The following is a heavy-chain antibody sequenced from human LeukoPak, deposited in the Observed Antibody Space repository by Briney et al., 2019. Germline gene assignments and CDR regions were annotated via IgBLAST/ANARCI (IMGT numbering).Heavy chain of an antibody. V-gene: IGHV3-64*01. Sequence: HPGGSLRLSCAASGFTFSSYAMHWVRQAPGKGLEYVSAISSNGGSTYYANSVKGRFTISRDNSKNTLYLQMGSLRAEDMAVYYCARDGPAGDPEGYFDLWGRGTLVTVSS. J-gene: IGHJ2*01. CDR1: GFTFSSYA. CDR2: ISSNGGST. CDR3: ARDGPAGDPEGYFDL. D-gene: IGHD2-2*01.